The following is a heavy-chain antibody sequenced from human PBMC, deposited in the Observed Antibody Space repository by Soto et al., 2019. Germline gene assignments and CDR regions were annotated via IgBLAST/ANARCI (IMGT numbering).Heavy chain of an antibody. CDR3: ARGGVSTRTFDS. Sequence: PGESLTISCKGSGYNFAGYWIAWVRQMPGKGLELMGIIYPSDSDTRYRPSFQGQVTISADKSISSAYLQWSSLRASDTAMYYCARGGVSTRTFDSWGQGTPLTVSS. CDR1: GYNFAGYW. D-gene: IGHD3-3*01. CDR2: IYPSDSDT. J-gene: IGHJ4*02. V-gene: IGHV5-51*01.